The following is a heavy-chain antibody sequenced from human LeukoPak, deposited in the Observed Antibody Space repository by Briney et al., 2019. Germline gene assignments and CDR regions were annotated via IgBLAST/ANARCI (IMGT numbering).Heavy chain of an antibody. J-gene: IGHJ4*02. CDR2: IYFGGTT. CDR1: GFPARSNY. D-gene: IGHD5/OR15-5a*01. V-gene: IGHV3-53*01. Sequence: LTGGPLRLPCAPSGFPARSNYMTWAPQAPGQGLEWVSVIYFGGTTYYADSVKGRFTISRDNSKNTVYLQMNSLRVEDTAVYYCARGDGVYVYWGQGTLVTVSS. CDR3: ARGDGVYVY.